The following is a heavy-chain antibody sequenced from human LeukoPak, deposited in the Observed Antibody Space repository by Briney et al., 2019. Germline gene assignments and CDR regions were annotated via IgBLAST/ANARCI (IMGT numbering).Heavy chain of an antibody. Sequence: SETLSLTCTVSGGTVSGYYWSWIRQPPGKGLEWIGFIYYSGSTTYNPSLKSRVTISVDTAKNQLSLRLNCVTAADSAMYYCARGGWSLDYWGQGTLVTVSS. CDR2: IYYSGST. CDR1: GGTVSGYY. CDR3: ARGGWSLDY. V-gene: IGHV4-59*02. D-gene: IGHD6-19*01. J-gene: IGHJ4*02.